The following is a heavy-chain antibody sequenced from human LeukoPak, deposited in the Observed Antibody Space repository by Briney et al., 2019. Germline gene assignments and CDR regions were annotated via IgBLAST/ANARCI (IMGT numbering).Heavy chain of an antibody. CDR2: IYYSGST. Sequence: SETLSLTCTVSGGSISSYYWSWIRQPPGKGLEWIGYIYYSGSTNYNPSLKSRVTISVDTSKNQFSLKLSSVAAADTAVYYCARAPYYYDSSGYYYNVWGKGTTVTVSS. D-gene: IGHD3-22*01. J-gene: IGHJ6*04. V-gene: IGHV4-59*08. CDR1: GGSISSYY. CDR3: ARAPYYYDSSGYYYNV.